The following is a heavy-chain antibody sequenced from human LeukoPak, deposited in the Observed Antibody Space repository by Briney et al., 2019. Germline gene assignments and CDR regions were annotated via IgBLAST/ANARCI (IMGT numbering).Heavy chain of an antibody. J-gene: IGHJ4*02. D-gene: IGHD6-13*01. CDR1: GYTFTAYY. Sequence: GASVKVSCKASGYTFTAYYMHWVRQAPGQGLEWMGWIYPNSGGTNYAQKFQGRVTMTRDTSISTTYMELSRLTSDDTAIYYCAREAATGRGNDYWGQGTLVTVST. CDR2: IYPNSGGT. CDR3: AREAATGRGNDY. V-gene: IGHV1-2*02.